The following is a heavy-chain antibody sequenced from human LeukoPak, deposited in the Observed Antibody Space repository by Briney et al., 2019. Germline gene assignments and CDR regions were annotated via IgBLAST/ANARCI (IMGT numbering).Heavy chain of an antibody. V-gene: IGHV4-59*08. CDR2: ISYSGTT. J-gene: IGHJ3*02. CDR3: ARRDCGGNLPYAFDI. CDR1: GGSISGYN. D-gene: IGHD4-23*01. Sequence: PSETLSLTCIVSGGSISGYNWGWIRQPPGKGLEWIGYISYSGTTNYNPSLKSRLTLSVDKSKNQVSLRLRSVTAADTAVYYCARRDCGGNLPYAFDIWGQGTLVTVSS.